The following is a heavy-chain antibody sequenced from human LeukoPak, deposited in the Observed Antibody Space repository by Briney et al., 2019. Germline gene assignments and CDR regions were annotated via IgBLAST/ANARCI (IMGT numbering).Heavy chain of an antibody. CDR1: GFTFDDYG. J-gene: IGHJ6*03. CDR3: ARYRYSSSRSYSYYMDV. D-gene: IGHD6-13*01. V-gene: IGHV3-20*04. Sequence: PGGSLRLSCAASGFTFDDYGMSWVRQAPGKGLEWVSGINWNGGSTGYADSVKGRFTISRDNAKNSLYLQMNRLRAEGTAVYYCARYRYSSSRSYSYYMDVWGKGTTVTISS. CDR2: INWNGGST.